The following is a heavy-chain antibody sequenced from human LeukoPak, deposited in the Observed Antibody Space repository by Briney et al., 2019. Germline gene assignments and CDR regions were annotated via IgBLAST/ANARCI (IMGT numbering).Heavy chain of an antibody. CDR3: ASWGGYSSPTDAFDV. V-gene: IGHV4-4*07. Sequence: SETLSLTCTVSGGSISSYYWSWIRQPAGKGLEWIGRIYTSGSTNYNPSLKSRVTMSVDTSKNQFSLKLSSVTAADTAVYYCASWGGYSSPTDAFDVWGQGTMVTVSS. CDR2: IYTSGST. J-gene: IGHJ3*01. CDR1: GGSISSYY. D-gene: IGHD6-13*01.